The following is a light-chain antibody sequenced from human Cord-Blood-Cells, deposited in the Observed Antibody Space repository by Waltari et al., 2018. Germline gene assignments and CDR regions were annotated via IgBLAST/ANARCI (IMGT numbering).Light chain of an antibody. Sequence: DIQMTQSPSSLSASVGDRVTITCQASQDISNYLNWYQQKPGKAPKLLIYDASNLETGVPSRFSGSGSGTDFTFTISSLQPEDIATYYCQQYDNRPLITFGQGTRREIK. V-gene: IGKV1-33*01. CDR1: QDISNY. CDR2: DAS. CDR3: QQYDNRPLIT. J-gene: IGKJ5*01.